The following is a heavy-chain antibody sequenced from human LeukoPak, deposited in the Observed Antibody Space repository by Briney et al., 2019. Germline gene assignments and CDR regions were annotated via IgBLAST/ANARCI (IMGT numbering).Heavy chain of an antibody. V-gene: IGHV3-53*01. CDR3: ANRRGQLVYLDC. J-gene: IGHJ4*02. CDR1: GFSVSRNY. D-gene: IGHD6-6*01. CDR2: IYSGGNT. Sequence: PGGSLRLSCAASGFSVSRNYMSWVRQAPGEGLEWVSVIYSGGNTDYADSVKGRFTISRDNSKNTLYLQMSSLRAEDTAVYYCANRRGQLVYLDCWGQGTLVTVSS.